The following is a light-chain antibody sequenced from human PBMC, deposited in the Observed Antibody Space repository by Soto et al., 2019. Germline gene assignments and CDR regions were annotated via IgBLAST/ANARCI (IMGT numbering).Light chain of an antibody. Sequence: EIVLTQSPGTLSLSPGERATLSCRSSQSISSSYLAWYQQKPGQAPRLLIYGASSRATGIPDRFSGSGSGTDFTLTIGRLEPEDFAVYYCHQYGISPPRTFGQGTKVDI. CDR3: HQYGISPPRT. CDR1: QSISSSY. J-gene: IGKJ1*01. CDR2: GAS. V-gene: IGKV3-20*01.